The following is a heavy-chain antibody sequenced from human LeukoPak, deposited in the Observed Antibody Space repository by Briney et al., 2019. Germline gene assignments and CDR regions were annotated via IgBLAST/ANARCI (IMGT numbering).Heavy chain of an antibody. CDR2: IYTSGST. J-gene: IGHJ4*02. CDR3: AGGDSSGYYLAFDY. Sequence: PSETLSLTCTVSGGSISSYYWSWIRQPPGKGLEWIGYIYTSGSTNYNPSLKSRVTISVNTSKNQFSLKLSSVTAADTAVYYCAGGDSSGYYLAFDYWGQGNLVTVSS. D-gene: IGHD3-22*01. V-gene: IGHV4-4*09. CDR1: GGSISSYY.